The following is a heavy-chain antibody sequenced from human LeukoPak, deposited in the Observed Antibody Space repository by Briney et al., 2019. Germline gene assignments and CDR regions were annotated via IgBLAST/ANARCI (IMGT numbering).Heavy chain of an antibody. J-gene: IGHJ4*02. D-gene: IGHD6-13*01. CDR2: ISGSGGRT. CDR1: GFSFNSYA. V-gene: IGHV3-23*01. Sequence: GGSLRLSCAASGFSFNSYAMSWVRQAPGKGLEWVSAISGSGGRTHFADSVKGRFTISRDKSKNTMSLQMNSLRAEDTAVYFCAKDREYSSSWNYYFDSWGQGTLVTVSS. CDR3: AKDREYSSSWNYYFDS.